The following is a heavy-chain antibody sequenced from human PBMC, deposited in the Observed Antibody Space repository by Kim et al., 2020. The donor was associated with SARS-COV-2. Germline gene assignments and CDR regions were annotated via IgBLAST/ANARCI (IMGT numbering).Heavy chain of an antibody. CDR2: IIPILGIA. CDR3: ARVGGGTTVTTFSGSFDY. Sequence: SVKVSCKASGGTFSSYAISWVRQAPGQGLEWMGRIIPILGIANYAQKFQGRVTITADKSTSTAYMELSSLRSEDTAVYYCARVGGGTTVTTFSGSFDYWGQGTLVTVSS. CDR1: GGTFSSYA. D-gene: IGHD4-17*01. J-gene: IGHJ4*02. V-gene: IGHV1-69*04.